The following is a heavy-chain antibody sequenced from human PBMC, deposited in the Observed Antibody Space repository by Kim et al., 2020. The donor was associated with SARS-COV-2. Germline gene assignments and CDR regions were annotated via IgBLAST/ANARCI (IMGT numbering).Heavy chain of an antibody. V-gene: IGHV3-30*18. CDR3: AKDVRNFDYRDGMDV. CDR2: ISHDGTDK. J-gene: IGHJ6*02. D-gene: IGHD3-9*01. Sequence: GSLRLSCAASGFTFNYFGMHWVRQAPGKGLEWVTTISHDGTDKYYVDSVKGRFTISRDNSMNTLHLQMNSLRPEDTAVYYCAKDVRNFDYRDGMDVWGPGTTVIVSS. CDR1: GFTFNYFG.